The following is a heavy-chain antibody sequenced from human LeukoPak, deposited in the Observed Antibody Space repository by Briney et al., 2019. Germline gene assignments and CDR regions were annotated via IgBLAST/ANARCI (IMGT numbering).Heavy chain of an antibody. CDR3: ARTPVPYCSSTSCYADWFDP. J-gene: IGHJ5*02. Sequence: GRSLRLSCAASGFTFSSYAMHWVRQAPGKGLKWVAVISYDGSNKYYADSVKGRFTISRDNSKNTLYLQMNSLRAEDTAVYYCARTPVPYCSSTSCYADWFDPWGQGTLVTVSS. V-gene: IGHV3-30*04. D-gene: IGHD2-2*01. CDR2: ISYDGSNK. CDR1: GFTFSSYA.